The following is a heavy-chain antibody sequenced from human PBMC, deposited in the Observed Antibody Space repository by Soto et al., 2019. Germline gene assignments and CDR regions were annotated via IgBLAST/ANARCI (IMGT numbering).Heavy chain of an antibody. CDR2: IYYSGAA. Sequence: SETLSLTCDVSGDSISSSTYYWGWIRQPPGKGLEWLASIYYSGAAYYNPSLRSRVSISVGTSNNRFSLALTSLTAADTAVYFCARLAYSGYFQTWGQGSLVTVSS. CDR3: ARLAYSGYFQT. V-gene: IGHV4-39*02. D-gene: IGHD2-21*01. CDR1: GDSISSSTYY. J-gene: IGHJ1*01.